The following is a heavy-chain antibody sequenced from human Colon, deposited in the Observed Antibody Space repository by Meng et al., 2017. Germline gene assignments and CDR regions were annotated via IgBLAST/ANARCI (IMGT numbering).Heavy chain of an antibody. CDR2: ISQSGTT. CDR3: VRQGMTSYSWGY. D-gene: IGHD3-9*01. J-gene: IGHJ4*02. CDR1: SGSISSSNW. V-gene: IGHV4-4*02. Sequence: QVQCQEPGPGLVKPSGTLSLTCAVSSGSISSSNWWSWVRQPPGKGLEWIGEISQSGTTYYNPSLKSRVTITGDWSKNLFSLNLNSVTAADTALYYCVRQGMTSYSWGYWGQGTLVTVSS.